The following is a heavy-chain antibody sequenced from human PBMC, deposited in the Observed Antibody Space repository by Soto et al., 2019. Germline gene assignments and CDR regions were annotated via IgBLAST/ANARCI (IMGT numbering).Heavy chain of an antibody. Sequence: SVEVSCKASGGTFSSYAISWVRQAPGQGLEWMGGIIPIFGTANYAQKFQGRVTITAGESTSTAYLELSSLRSEDTAVYYCARGSRGVYDRPLSYYYYGMDVWGQGTTVTVSS. CDR3: ARGSRGVYDRPLSYYYYGMDV. J-gene: IGHJ6*02. CDR2: IIPIFGTA. D-gene: IGHD3-16*01. V-gene: IGHV1-69*13. CDR1: GGTFSSYA.